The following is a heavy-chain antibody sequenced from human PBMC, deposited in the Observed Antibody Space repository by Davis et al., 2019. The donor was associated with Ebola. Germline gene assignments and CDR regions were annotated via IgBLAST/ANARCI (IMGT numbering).Heavy chain of an antibody. CDR3: AKGGGGWGIVVVITDYFDY. CDR1: GFTFSSYA. D-gene: IGHD3-22*01. Sequence: PGGSLRLSCAASGFTFSSYAMSWVRQAPGKGLEWVSAISGSGGSTYYADSGKGRLTISTDNSKNTLYLKMKGLSAEDKAVYYCAKGGGGWGIVVVITDYFDYWGQGTLVTVSS. CDR2: ISGSGGST. J-gene: IGHJ4*02. V-gene: IGHV3-23*01.